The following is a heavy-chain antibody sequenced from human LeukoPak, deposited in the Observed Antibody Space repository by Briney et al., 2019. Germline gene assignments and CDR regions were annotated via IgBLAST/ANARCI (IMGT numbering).Heavy chain of an antibody. D-gene: IGHD6-19*01. J-gene: IGHJ4*02. V-gene: IGHV3-23*01. CDR3: AKRGSSGWFYFDY. Sequence: GGSLRLSCAASGFTSSNYNMNWVRQAPGKGLEWVSVISDSGGSTYYADSVKGRFTISRDNSKNTLDLQMNSLRAEDTAVYYCAKRGSSGWFYFDYWGQGTLVTVSS. CDR2: ISDSGGST. CDR1: GFTSSNYN.